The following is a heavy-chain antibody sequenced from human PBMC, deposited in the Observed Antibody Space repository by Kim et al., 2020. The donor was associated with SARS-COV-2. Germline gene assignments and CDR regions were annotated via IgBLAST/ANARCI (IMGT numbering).Heavy chain of an antibody. CDR1: EFTFSSYA. CDR3: AKDKSVWSPNYAFDF. J-gene: IGHJ3*01. D-gene: IGHD6-19*01. Sequence: GGSLRLSCAASEFTFSSYAMHWVRQAPGKGLEWVALIWYDGSNKYYADSVKGRFTISRDNSKNTLYLQMNSLRVEDTAVYYCAKDKSVWSPNYAFDFWGQGTLVTVSS. V-gene: IGHV3-33*06. CDR2: IWYDGSNK.